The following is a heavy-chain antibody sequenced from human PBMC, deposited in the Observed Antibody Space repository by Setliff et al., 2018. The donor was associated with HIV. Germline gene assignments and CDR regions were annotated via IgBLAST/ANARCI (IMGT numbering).Heavy chain of an antibody. Sequence: SETLSLTCAVSGYSISSGYYWGWIRQPPGKGLEWIGHIYHSGSTSYNPSLKSRATISVDTSKNQFSLKLCSVTAADTAVYYCATVSGYYWQYFDYWGPGTLVTVSS. CDR3: ATVSGYYWQYFDY. V-gene: IGHV4-38-2*01. J-gene: IGHJ4*02. CDR2: IYHSGST. CDR1: GYSISSGYY. D-gene: IGHD3-22*01.